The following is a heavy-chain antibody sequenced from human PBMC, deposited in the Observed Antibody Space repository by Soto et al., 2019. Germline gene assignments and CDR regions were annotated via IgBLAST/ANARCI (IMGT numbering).Heavy chain of an antibody. CDR2: IYYSGST. J-gene: IGHJ5*02. CDR3: ARSRIAAAGIGNWFDP. CDR1: GCSISSGGYY. D-gene: IGHD6-13*01. V-gene: IGHV4-31*03. Sequence: SETLSLTCTVSGCSISSGGYYWSWIRQHPGKGLEWIGYIYYSGSTYYNPSLKSRVTISVDTSKNQFSLKLGSVTAADTAVYYCARSRIAAAGIGNWFDPWGQGTLVTVSS.